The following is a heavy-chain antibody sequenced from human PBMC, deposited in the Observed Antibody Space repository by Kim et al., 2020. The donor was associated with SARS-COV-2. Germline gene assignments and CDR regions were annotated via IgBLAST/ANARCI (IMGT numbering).Heavy chain of an antibody. CDR2: DGSNK. Sequence: DGSNKYPADSVKGRFTISRDDSKNTLYLQMSSLRGEDTAVYYCASGANYWGQGTLVTVSS. CDR3: ASGANY. D-gene: IGHD1-26*01. J-gene: IGHJ4*02. V-gene: IGHV3-30*15.